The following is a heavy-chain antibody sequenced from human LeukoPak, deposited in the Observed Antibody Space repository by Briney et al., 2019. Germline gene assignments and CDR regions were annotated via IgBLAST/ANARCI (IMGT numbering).Heavy chain of an antibody. V-gene: IGHV4-39*07. CDR3: AREANNWNVDAFDI. Sequence: SETLSLTCTVSGGSISSSSYYWGWIRQPPGKGLEWIGSIYYSGSTYYNPSLNSRVTMSLDTSKNQFSLKLTSVTAADTAVYYCAREANNWNVDAFDIWGQGTMVTVSS. D-gene: IGHD1-20*01. J-gene: IGHJ3*02. CDR1: GGSISSSSYY. CDR2: IYYSGST.